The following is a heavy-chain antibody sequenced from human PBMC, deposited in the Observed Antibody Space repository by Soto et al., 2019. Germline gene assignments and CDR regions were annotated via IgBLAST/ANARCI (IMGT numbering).Heavy chain of an antibody. CDR2: IYYSGST. Sequence: QVQLQESGSGLVKPSETLSLTCTVSGGSISSYYWSWIRQPPGKGLEWIGYIYYSGSTNYNPSLKSRVTISVDTSKKQFSVNLSCVTAADTAVYYCASSRYYDFWSGYHSFDYWCQGNLVTVSS. D-gene: IGHD3-3*01. CDR1: GGSISSYY. J-gene: IGHJ4*02. CDR3: ASSRYYDFWSGYHSFDY. V-gene: IGHV4-59*01.